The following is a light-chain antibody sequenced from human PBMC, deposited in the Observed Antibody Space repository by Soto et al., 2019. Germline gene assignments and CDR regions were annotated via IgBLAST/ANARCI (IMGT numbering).Light chain of an antibody. J-gene: IGKJ1*01. CDR3: QQYNGYWT. Sequence: DIQMTQSPSTLSASVGDRVTITCRASQSISGSLAWYQQKPGKAPKLLIYEASNLKNGVPSRFSDSGSGKEYTLTISSLQPDDSASYYCQQYNGYWTFGQGTRVQIK. V-gene: IGKV1-5*03. CDR2: EAS. CDR1: QSISGS.